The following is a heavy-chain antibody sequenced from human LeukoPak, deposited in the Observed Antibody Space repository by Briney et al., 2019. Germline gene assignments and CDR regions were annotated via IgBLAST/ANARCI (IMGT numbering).Heavy chain of an antibody. Sequence: ASVKVSCKASGYTFTGYYMHWVRQAPGQGLEWMGWMNPNSGNTGYAQKFQGRVTITRNTSISTAYMELSSLRSEDTAVYYCARGITIFGVVTRFAYYYYMDVWGKGTTVTVSS. J-gene: IGHJ6*03. CDR1: GYTFTGYY. V-gene: IGHV1-8*03. CDR2: MNPNSGNT. CDR3: ARGITIFGVVTRFAYYYYMDV. D-gene: IGHD3-3*01.